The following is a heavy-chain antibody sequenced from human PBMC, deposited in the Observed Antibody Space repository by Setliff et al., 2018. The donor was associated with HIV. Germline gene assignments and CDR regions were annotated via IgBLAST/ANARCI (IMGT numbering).Heavy chain of an antibody. CDR3: ASFFGDYGY. CDR1: GVSVRNFY. V-gene: IGHV4-4*07. D-gene: IGHD3-10*01. Sequence: SETLSLTCNVSGVSVRNFYWSWLRQTAGKGLEWIGRVYVSGNTNSNPSLKSRVTMSLDRAKNQVSLELDSVTAADTAVYYCASFFGDYGYWGHGTQVTVSS. CDR2: VYVSGNT. J-gene: IGHJ4*01.